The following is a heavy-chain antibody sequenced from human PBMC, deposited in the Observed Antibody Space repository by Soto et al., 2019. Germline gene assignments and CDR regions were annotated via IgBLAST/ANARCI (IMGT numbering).Heavy chain of an antibody. Sequence: GGSLRLSCAASGFTFSSYDMHWVRQATGKGLEWVSAIGTAGDTYYPGSVKGRFTISRENAKNSLYLQMNSLRAGDTAVYYCARERTTYYYGSSGMDVWGQGTTVTVSS. CDR3: ARERTTYYYGSSGMDV. V-gene: IGHV3-13*01. D-gene: IGHD3-10*01. CDR2: IGTAGDT. CDR1: GFTFSSYD. J-gene: IGHJ6*02.